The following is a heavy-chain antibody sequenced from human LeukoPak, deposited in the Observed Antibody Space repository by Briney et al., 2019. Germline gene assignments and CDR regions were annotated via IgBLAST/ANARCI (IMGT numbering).Heavy chain of an antibody. CDR1: SGSISSSNYY. J-gene: IGHJ4*02. Sequence: PSETLSLTCTVSSGSISSSNYYWGWIRQPPGKGLEWIESIYYSGNTYYNPSLKSRVTISVDTSKNQFSLKLSSVTAADTAVYYCARDMRRLGRYFDYWGQGTLVTVSS. V-gene: IGHV4-39*07. CDR3: ARDMRRLGRYFDY. D-gene: IGHD3-10*01. CDR2: IYYSGNT.